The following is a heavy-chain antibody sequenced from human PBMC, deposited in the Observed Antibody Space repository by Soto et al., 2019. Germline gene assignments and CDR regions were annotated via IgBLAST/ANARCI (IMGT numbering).Heavy chain of an antibody. J-gene: IGHJ6*02. CDR2: ISSSSSYI. D-gene: IGHD5-18*01. CDR1: GFTFSSYS. Sequence: VQLVESGGGLVKPGGSLRLSCAASGFTFSSYSMNWVRQAPGKGLEWVSSISSSSSYIYYADSVKGRFTISRDNAKNSLYLQMNSLRAEDTAVYYCARSGPSYGYERDSYYYGMDVWGQGTTVTVSS. CDR3: ARSGPSYGYERDSYYYGMDV. V-gene: IGHV3-21*01.